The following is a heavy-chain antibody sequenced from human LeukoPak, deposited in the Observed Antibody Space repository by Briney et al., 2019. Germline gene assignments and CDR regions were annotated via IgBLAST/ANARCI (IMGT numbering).Heavy chain of an antibody. CDR2: IGGSGGST. CDR1: GFTFSSYA. J-gene: IGHJ4*02. Sequence: GGSLRLSCAASGFTFSSYAMSWVRQAPGKGLEWVSAIGGSGGSTYYADSVKGRFTISRDNSKNTLCLQMNSLRAEDTAVYYCSSRRGYSYGYYFDYWGQGTLVTVSS. D-gene: IGHD5-18*01. CDR3: SSRRGYSYGYYFDY. V-gene: IGHV3-23*01.